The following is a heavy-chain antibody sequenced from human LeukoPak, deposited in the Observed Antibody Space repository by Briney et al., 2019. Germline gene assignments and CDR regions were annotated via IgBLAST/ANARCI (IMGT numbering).Heavy chain of an antibody. D-gene: IGHD2-15*01. Sequence: ASVKVSCQASGYTFTNLAMNWVRQAPGQGLEWMGWINTNTGNPTYAQGFTGRFVFSLDTSVSTAYLQISSLKAEDTAIYYCARSRRVLVPAALNSADDYYYYMDVWGRGTTVTVSS. V-gene: IGHV7-4-1*02. J-gene: IGHJ6*03. CDR3: ARSRRVLVPAALNSADDYYYYMDV. CDR1: GYTFTNLA. CDR2: INTNTGNP.